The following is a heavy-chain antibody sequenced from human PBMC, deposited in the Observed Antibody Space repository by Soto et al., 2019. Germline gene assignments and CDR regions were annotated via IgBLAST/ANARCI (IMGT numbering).Heavy chain of an antibody. CDR2: ISTGGGST. CDR3: AKVLPPYSVAARPCFDY. V-gene: IGHV3-23*01. J-gene: IGHJ4*02. CDR1: GFIFSTYA. Sequence: EVQLLESGGGLVQPGGSLRLSCAASGFIFSTYAMSWVRQAPGKGLEWVSAISTGGGSTFFADSVKGRFTISRDNSKNTLYLQMNSLRAEDTAVYYCAKVLPPYSVAARPCFDYWGQGTLVTVSS. D-gene: IGHD6-6*01.